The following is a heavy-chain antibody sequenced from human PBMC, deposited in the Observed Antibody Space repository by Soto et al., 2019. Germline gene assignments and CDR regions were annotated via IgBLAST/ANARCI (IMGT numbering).Heavy chain of an antibody. D-gene: IGHD6-19*01. Sequence: PSETLSLTCTVSGGSISSYYWSWIRQPPGKGLEWIGYIYYSGSTNYNPSLKSRVTISVDTSKNQFSLKLSSVTAADTAVYYCARENSSGWYGVQHWGQGTLVTVSS. CDR1: GGSISSYY. V-gene: IGHV4-59*01. CDR2: IYYSGST. CDR3: ARENSSGWYGVQH. J-gene: IGHJ1*01.